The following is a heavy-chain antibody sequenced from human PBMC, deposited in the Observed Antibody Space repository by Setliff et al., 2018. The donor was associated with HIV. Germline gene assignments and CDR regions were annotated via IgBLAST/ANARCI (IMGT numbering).Heavy chain of an antibody. Sequence: ASVKVSCKASGGTFSGYTVNWVRQATGQGLEWMGWMNPNSGNTGYAQKFQGRVTMTRNTSISTAYMELSSLRSEDTAVYYCARGAWYTSGWYSSRYMDVWGKGTTVTVSS. V-gene: IGHV1-8*02. D-gene: IGHD6-19*01. J-gene: IGHJ6*03. CDR1: GGTFSGYT. CDR3: ARGAWYTSGWYSSRYMDV. CDR2: MNPNSGNT.